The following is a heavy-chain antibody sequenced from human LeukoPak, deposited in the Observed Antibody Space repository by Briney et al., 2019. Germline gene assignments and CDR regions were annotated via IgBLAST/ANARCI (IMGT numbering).Heavy chain of an antibody. D-gene: IGHD3-10*01. J-gene: IGHJ4*02. CDR2: IYSGGST. CDR1: GFTVSSNY. V-gene: IGHV3-53*01. CDR3: ARDRYYGSRSYYDH. Sequence: GGSLRLSCAASGFTVSSNYMSWVRQAPGKGLEWVSVIYSGGSTYYADSVKGRFTISRDNSKNTLYLQMNSLRAEDTAVYYCARDRYYGSRSYYDHWGQGTLVTVSS.